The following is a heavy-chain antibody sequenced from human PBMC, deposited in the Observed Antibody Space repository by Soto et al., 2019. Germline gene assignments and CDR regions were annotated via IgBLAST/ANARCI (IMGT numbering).Heavy chain of an antibody. CDR3: ARSNYYYYYMDV. CDR1: GGSISSYY. J-gene: IGHJ6*03. CDR2: IYYSGST. V-gene: IGHV4-59*08. Sequence: SETLSLTCTVSGGSISSYYWSWIRQPPGKGLEWIGYIYYSGSTNYNPSLKSRVTISVDTSKNQFSLKLSSVTAADTAVYYCARSNYYYYYMDVWGKGTTVTVSS.